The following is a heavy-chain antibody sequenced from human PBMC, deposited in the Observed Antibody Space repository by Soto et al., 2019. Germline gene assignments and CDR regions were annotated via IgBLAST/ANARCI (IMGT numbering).Heavy chain of an antibody. V-gene: IGHV1-18*01. CDR2: ISPYNGNT. CDR1: GYAFTNYG. J-gene: IGHJ4*02. CDR3: ARDGGVLMVYAALDY. D-gene: IGHD2-8*01. Sequence: QVQLVQSGAEVKKPGASVKVSCKASGYAFTNYGFSWVRQAPGQGLEWMGWISPYNGNTDYAQKLQGRVTMTTDTSTNTAYMALRSLRSDETAVYYCARDGGVLMVYAALDYWGQGTLVTVSS.